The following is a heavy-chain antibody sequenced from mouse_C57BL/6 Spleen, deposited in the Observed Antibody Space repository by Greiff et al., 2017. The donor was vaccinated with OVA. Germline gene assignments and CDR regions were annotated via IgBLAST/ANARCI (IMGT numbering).Heavy chain of an antibody. J-gene: IGHJ2*01. D-gene: IGHD4-1*01. CDR3: ARRWDEGVDY. CDR1: GYTFTSYG. Sequence: QVQLQQSGAELARPGASVKLSCKASGYTFTSYGISWVKQRTGQGLEWIGEIYPRSGNTYYNEKFKGKATLTADKSTSTAYMELRSLTSEDSAVYFCARRWDEGVDYWGQGTTLTVSS. V-gene: IGHV1-81*01. CDR2: IYPRSGNT.